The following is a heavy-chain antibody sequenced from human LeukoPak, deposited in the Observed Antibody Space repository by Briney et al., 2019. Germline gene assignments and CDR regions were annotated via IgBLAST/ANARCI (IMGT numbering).Heavy chain of an antibody. CDR1: GDTFSNNA. Sequence: GGSLRLSCTVTGDTFSNNAMHWVRQAPGKGLEWVSSISASSTFIYYADSVKGRFTIFRDNAKNSLYLQMNSLRAEDTAVYYCAKDRCSNGIGCYYYYMDVWGKGTTVTISS. D-gene: IGHD2-8*01. CDR2: ISASSTFI. CDR3: AKDRCSNGIGCYYYYMDV. V-gene: IGHV3-21*01. J-gene: IGHJ6*03.